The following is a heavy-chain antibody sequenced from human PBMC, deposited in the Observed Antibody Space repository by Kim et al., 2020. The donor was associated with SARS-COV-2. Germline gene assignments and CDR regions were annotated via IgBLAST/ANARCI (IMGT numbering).Heavy chain of an antibody. CDR3: AREINDSTVSSGWHFDR. Sequence: GGSLRLSCAASGFPFSNYDFHWVRQATGKGLEWVSAIGTAHDTYYPGSVKGRFTISRENAKNSLDLQMNNLRAGDTAVYYCAREINDSTVSSGWHFDRWG. D-gene: IGHD3-22*01. CDR2: IGTAHDT. CDR1: GFPFSNYD. J-gene: IGHJ2*01. V-gene: IGHV3-13*01.